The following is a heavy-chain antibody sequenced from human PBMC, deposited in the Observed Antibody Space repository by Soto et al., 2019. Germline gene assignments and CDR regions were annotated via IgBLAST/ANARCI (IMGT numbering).Heavy chain of an antibody. V-gene: IGHV1-2*04. D-gene: IGHD1-26*01. J-gene: IGHJ4*02. CDR2: INPNSGGT. CDR3: ATLNTLVGRSDY. Sequence: ASGQGLEWMGWINPNSGGTNYAQKFQGWVTMTRDTSISTAYMKLSSLRSEDTAVYYCATLNTLVGRSDYWGQGTLVTVSS.